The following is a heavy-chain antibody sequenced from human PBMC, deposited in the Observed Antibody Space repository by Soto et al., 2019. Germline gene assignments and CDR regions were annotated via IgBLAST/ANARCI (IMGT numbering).Heavy chain of an antibody. CDR1: GFTFSSYS. V-gene: IGHV3-21*01. CDR2: ISSSSSYI. J-gene: IGHJ4*02. CDR3: AFIGEMATLAPFDY. Sequence: SGGSLRLSCAASGFTFSSYSMNWVRQAPGKGLEWVSSISSSSSYIYYADSVKGRFTISRDNAKNSLYLQMNSLRAEDTAVYYCAFIGEMATLAPFDYWGQGTMVTVSS. D-gene: IGHD5-12*01.